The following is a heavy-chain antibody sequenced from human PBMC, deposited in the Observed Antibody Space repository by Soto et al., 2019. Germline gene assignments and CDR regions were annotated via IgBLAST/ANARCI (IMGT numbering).Heavy chain of an antibody. CDR2: IIPISDTA. D-gene: IGHD2-2*02. CDR3: ATLVPAPIKLFPRLGWFDP. Sequence: SVKVSCKASGGTFSSETITWVRQAPGQGLEWMGGIIPISDTANYAQNFGGRVTITADESTSTVYLELSSLRSEDTAVYYCATLVPAPIKLFPRLGWFDPWGQGPLVTVS. V-gene: IGHV1-69*13. J-gene: IGHJ5*02. CDR1: GGTFSSET.